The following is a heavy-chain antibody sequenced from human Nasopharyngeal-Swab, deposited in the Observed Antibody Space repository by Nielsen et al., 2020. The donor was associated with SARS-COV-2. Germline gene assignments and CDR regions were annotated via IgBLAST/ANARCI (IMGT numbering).Heavy chain of an antibody. CDR3: AKPTLPPWIQLWLPLYYYYGMDV. J-gene: IGHJ6*02. Sequence: LTCAASGFTFSSYAMSWVRQAPGKGLEWVSAISGSGGSTYYADSVKGRFTISRDNSKNTLYLQMNSLRAEDTAVYYCAKPTLPPWIQLWLPLYYYYGMDVWGQGTTVTVSS. V-gene: IGHV3-23*01. D-gene: IGHD5-18*01. CDR1: GFTFSSYA. CDR2: ISGSGGST.